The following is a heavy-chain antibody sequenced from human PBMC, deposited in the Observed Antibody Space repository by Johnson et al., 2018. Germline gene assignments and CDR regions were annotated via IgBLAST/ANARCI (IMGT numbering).Heavy chain of an antibody. D-gene: IGHD4-11*01. CDR3: AKGDYHKSDFFYNYYYMDV. V-gene: IGHV3-43*01. CDR2: ISWDGSST. Sequence: VQLVESGGVVVQPGGSLRLSCVGSGFTFDDHTMQWVRQAPGKGLEWGSFISWDGSSTYYADSVKGRFTISRDNSKNFLYLQMNSLRAEDTALYYCAKGDYHKSDFFYNYYYMDVWGKGTSVTVSS. J-gene: IGHJ6*03. CDR1: GFTFDDHT.